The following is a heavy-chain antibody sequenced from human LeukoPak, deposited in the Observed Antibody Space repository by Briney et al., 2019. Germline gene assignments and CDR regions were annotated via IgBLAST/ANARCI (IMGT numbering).Heavy chain of an antibody. D-gene: IGHD3-22*01. J-gene: IGHJ5*02. CDR3: ARAGLYYDSSGYYSGWFDP. CDR1: GYTFTGYY. V-gene: IGHV1-2*02. CDR2: INPNSGGT. Sequence: ASVKLSCKASGYTFTGYYMHWVRQAPGQGLEWLGWINPNSGGTNYAQKFQGRVTMTRDTSISTAYMELSRLRSDDTAVYYCARAGLYYDSSGYYSGWFDPWGQGTLVTVSS.